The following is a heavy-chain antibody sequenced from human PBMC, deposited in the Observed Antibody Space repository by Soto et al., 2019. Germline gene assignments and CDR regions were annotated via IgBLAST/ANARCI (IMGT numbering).Heavy chain of an antibody. CDR3: VRSRQMESGNDYGLDV. D-gene: IGHD1-1*01. CDR1: GVSLNTADTW. CDR2: YHSRGST. Sequence: QVQLQESGSGLVKPSQSLSLTCTVSGVSLNTADTWWSWIRQSPGKGLECIGYYHSRGSTYYDASIRSRVITSADTSNSQFSLKLSSVTVADTAVYFCVRSRQMESGNDYGLDVWGQGTTVTVSS. V-gene: IGHV4-30-4*01. J-gene: IGHJ6*02.